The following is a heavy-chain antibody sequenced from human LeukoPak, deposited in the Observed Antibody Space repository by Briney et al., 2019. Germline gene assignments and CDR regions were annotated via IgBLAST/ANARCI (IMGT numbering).Heavy chain of an antibody. V-gene: IGHV3-23*01. CDR1: GFTFSSYA. Sequence: GGSLRLSCAASGFTFSSYAMSWVRQAPGKGLEWVSAISGSGGSTFYAASVKGRFSISRDNSKTTIYLHMNSLRGEDTAIYYCVRDWGYDLWNSYSYGMDVWGQGTTVAVSS. J-gene: IGHJ6*02. D-gene: IGHD3-3*01. CDR2: ISGSGGST. CDR3: VRDWGYDLWNSYSYGMDV.